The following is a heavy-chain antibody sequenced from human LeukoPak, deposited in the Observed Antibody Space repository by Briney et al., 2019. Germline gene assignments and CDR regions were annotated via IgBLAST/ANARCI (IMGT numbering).Heavy chain of an antibody. CDR2: IIPIFGTA. D-gene: IGHD3-22*01. J-gene: IGHJ4*02. CDR1: GYTFSNYD. V-gene: IGHV1-69*13. Sequence: ASVTVSCKASGYTFSNYDINWVRQAPGQGLEWMGGIIPIFGTANYAQKFQGRVTITADESTSTAYMELSSLRSEDTAVYYCARDQTYYYDSSGYYLPRYWGQGTLVTVSS. CDR3: ARDQTYYYDSSGYYLPRY.